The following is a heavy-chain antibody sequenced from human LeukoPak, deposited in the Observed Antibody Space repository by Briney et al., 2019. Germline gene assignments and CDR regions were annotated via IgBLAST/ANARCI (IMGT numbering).Heavy chain of an antibody. CDR3: TRVAGDILNQTLHFDS. CDR2: IYYTGST. CDR1: GGSINSGIYY. Sequence: PSETLSLTCSVSGGSINSGIYYWSWIRQPPGKGLEWIGYIYYTGSTSYNPSLKSRLTISVDTSKNQFSLRLNSVTAADTAVYFCTRVAGDILNQTLHFDSWGQGALVTVSS. D-gene: IGHD2-8*01. J-gene: IGHJ4*02. V-gene: IGHV4-30-4*08.